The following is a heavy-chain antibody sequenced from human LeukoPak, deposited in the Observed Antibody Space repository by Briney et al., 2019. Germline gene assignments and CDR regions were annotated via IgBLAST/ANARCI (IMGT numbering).Heavy chain of an antibody. CDR3: ARRGGGSKYYFDY. D-gene: IGHD1-26*01. CDR2: IYYSGST. Sequence: SETLSLTCTVSGGSISSGSYYWGWIRQPPGRGLEWIASIYYSGSTYYNPSLKSRVTISVDTSKNQFSLKLSSVTAADTAVYYCARRGGGSKYYFDYWGQGTLVTVSS. V-gene: IGHV4-39*01. CDR1: GGSISSGSYY. J-gene: IGHJ4*02.